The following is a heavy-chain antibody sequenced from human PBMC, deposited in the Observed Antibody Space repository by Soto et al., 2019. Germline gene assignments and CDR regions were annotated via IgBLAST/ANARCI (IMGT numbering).Heavy chain of an antibody. Sequence: PGGSLRLSCAASGFTFSSYVMSWVRQAPGKGLEWVSGISGSGGSTYYADSVKGRFTISRDNSKDTLYLQMNTLRAEDTAVYYCPTDLAYYGSGSYTSFDPCGQGTLVTVSS. CDR2: ISGSGGST. D-gene: IGHD3-10*01. CDR1: GFTFSSYV. V-gene: IGHV3-23*01. CDR3: PTDLAYYGSGSYTSFDP. J-gene: IGHJ5*02.